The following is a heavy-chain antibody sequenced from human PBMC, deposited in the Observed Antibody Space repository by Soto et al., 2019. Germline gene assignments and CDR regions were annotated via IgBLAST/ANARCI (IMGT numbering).Heavy chain of an antibody. Sequence: QVQLVQSGAEVKKPGSSVKVSCKASGGTFSSYAISWVRQAPGQGLEWMGEIIPIFGTANYAQKFQGRVTITADESTSTXDMELSSLRSEDTAVYYCARDRGPSSGYYPYWFDPWGQGTLVTVSS. CDR3: ARDRGPSSGYYPYWFDP. CDR2: IIPIFGTA. J-gene: IGHJ5*02. CDR1: GGTFSSYA. D-gene: IGHD3-22*01. V-gene: IGHV1-69*12.